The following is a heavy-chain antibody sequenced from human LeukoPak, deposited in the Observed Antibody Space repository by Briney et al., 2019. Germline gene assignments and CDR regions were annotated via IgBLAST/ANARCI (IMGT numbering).Heavy chain of an antibody. CDR1: GYTLTELS. CDR2: FDPEDGET. CDR3: ATKPHWYSSSYDY. J-gene: IGHJ4*02. Sequence: ASVKVSCKVSGYTLTELSMYWVRQAPGKGLEWMGGFDPEDGETIYAQKFQGRVTMTEDTSTDTAYMELSRLRSEDTAVYYCATKPHWYSSSYDYWGQGTLVTVSS. V-gene: IGHV1-24*01. D-gene: IGHD6-13*01.